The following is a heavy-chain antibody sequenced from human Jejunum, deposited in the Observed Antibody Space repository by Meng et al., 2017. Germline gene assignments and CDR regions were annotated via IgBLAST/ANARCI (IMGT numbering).Heavy chain of an antibody. CDR3: ARRIRGGSYLG. D-gene: IGHD1-26*01. CDR2: IHHSGGT. J-gene: IGHJ4*02. CDR1: GDSFTDYY. V-gene: IGHV4-34*01. Sequence: QLQESGPGLVKPSEILSLTCTVYGDSFTDYYWNWIRQPPGKGLEWIGEIHHSGGTNYNASLESRVTISRDTSKKQFSLRLSSVTAADTAVYYCARRIRGGSYLGWGQGTLVTVSS.